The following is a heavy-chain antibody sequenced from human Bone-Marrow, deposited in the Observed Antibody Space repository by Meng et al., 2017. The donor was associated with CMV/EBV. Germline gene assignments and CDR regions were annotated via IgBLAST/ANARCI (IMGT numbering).Heavy chain of an antibody. Sequence: SVKVSCKASGGTFSSYAISWVRQAPGQGLEWMGGIIPILGIANYAQKFQGRVTITADKSTSTAYMELGSLRSEDTAVYYCASKKETSFDYWGQGTLVTVSS. J-gene: IGHJ4*02. V-gene: IGHV1-69*10. CDR1: GGTFSSYA. CDR3: ASKKETSFDY. CDR2: IIPILGIA. D-gene: IGHD2-2*01.